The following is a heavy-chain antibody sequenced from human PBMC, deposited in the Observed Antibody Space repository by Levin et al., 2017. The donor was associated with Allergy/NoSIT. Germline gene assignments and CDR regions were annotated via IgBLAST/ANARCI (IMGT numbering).Heavy chain of an antibody. D-gene: IGHD2-21*02. Sequence: GESLKISCKASGYTFTSYAMNWVRQAPGQGLEWMGWINTNTGNPTYAQGFTGRFVFSLDTSVSTAYLQISSLKAEDTAVYYCARGHACGGDCYSTDNWFDPWGQGTLVTVSS. J-gene: IGHJ5*02. CDR1: GYTFTSYA. CDR2: INTNTGNP. CDR3: ARGHACGGDCYSTDNWFDP. V-gene: IGHV7-4-1*02.